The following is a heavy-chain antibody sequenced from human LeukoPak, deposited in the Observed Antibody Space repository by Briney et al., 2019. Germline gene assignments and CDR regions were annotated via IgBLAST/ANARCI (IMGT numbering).Heavy chain of an antibody. CDR2: IYYSGST. CDR1: GGSISSYY. J-gene: IGHJ4*02. CDR3: AREIKEWELAFDY. D-gene: IGHD1-26*01. V-gene: IGHV4-59*01. Sequence: SETLSLTCTVSGGSISSYYRSWLRQPPGKRPEWLGYIYYSGSTNYNPSLKSRVTISVDTSKNQFSLKLSSVTAADTAVYYCAREIKEWELAFDYWGQGTLVTVSS.